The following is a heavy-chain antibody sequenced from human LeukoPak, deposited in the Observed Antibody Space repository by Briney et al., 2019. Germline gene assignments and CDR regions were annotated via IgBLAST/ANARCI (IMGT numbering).Heavy chain of an antibody. V-gene: IGHV3-48*02. J-gene: IGHJ4*02. CDR2: ISSSSTI. D-gene: IGHD1-26*01. Sequence: GGSLRLSCAASGFTFSSYSMNWVRQAPGKGLEWISYISSSSTIFYADSVKGRFTISRDNAKNSLYLQMNSLRDEDTAVYYCARDRYSGSYLADYWGQGSLVTVSS. CDR1: GFTFSSYS. CDR3: ARDRYSGSYLADY.